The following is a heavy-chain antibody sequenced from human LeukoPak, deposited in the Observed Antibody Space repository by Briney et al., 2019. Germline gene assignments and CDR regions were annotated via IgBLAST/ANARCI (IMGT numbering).Heavy chain of an antibody. CDR1: SEIFSGYY. CDR3: ARLPLGAFGEVLNFDC. D-gene: IGHD3-10*01. V-gene: IGHV4-34*01. Sequence: PSETLSLTCGVSSEIFSGYYWGWIRQPPGKGLEWIGDINDSGTTKYNPTLESRVTVSIDTSKNQFSLKVKSVTAADTGVYYCARLPLGAFGEVLNFDCWGQGALVTVSS. J-gene: IGHJ4*02. CDR2: INDSGTT.